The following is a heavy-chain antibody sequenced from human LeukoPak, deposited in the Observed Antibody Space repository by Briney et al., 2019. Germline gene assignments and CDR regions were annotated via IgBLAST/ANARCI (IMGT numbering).Heavy chain of an antibody. CDR3: ASRYSYGYPDY. D-gene: IGHD5-18*01. J-gene: IGHJ4*02. Sequence: SETLSLTCAVYGGSFSGYYWSWIRQPPGKGLEWIGEINHSGSTNYNPSLKSRVTISVDTSKNQFSPKLSSVTAADTAVYYCASRYSYGYPDYWGQGTLVTVSS. CDR2: INHSGST. V-gene: IGHV4-34*01. CDR1: GGSFSGYY.